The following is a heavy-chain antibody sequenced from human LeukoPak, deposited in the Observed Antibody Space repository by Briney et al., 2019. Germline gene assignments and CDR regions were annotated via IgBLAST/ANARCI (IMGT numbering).Heavy chain of an antibody. J-gene: IGHJ2*01. V-gene: IGHV1-2*02. CDR3: ARGRGTTMVRGAITNYFDL. CDR2: TDPNSGGT. Sequence: VASVKVSCKTPGYTFTAHYIHWVRQAPGQGLEWMGWTDPNSGGTNYAQKFLGSVTMTGDTSINTAFMEIRRLRSDDTAIYYCARGRGTTMVRGAITNYFDLWGRGSLVTVSS. CDR1: GYTFTAHY. D-gene: IGHD3-10*01.